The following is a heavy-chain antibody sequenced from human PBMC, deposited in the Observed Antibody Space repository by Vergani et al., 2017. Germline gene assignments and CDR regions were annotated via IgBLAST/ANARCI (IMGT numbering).Heavy chain of an antibody. Sequence: QLQLQESGPGLVKPSATLSLTCSVSGASIRSSNYYWGWIRQPPGKGLEWIASIYHSGSTHYNPSLKSRVTISVDTSKNDFSLKVTSVTAADTAVYYCTRRPQEGASGPPSVPTWGQGISVIVSS. D-gene: IGHD5-12*01. CDR1: GASIRSSNYY. CDR2: IYHSGST. CDR3: TRRPQEGASGPPSVPT. J-gene: IGHJ4*02. V-gene: IGHV4-39*02.